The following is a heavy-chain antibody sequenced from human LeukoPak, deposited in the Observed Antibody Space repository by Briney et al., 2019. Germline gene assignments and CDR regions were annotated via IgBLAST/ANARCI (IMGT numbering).Heavy chain of an antibody. CDR1: GGSISSYY. V-gene: IGHV4-4*07. Sequence: SETLSLTCTVPGGSISSYYWSWIRQPAGKGLEWIGRIYTSGSTNYNPSLKSRVTMSVDTSKNQFSLKLSSVTAADTAVYYCARGGCSGGSCYTAHDAFDIWGQGTMVTVSS. D-gene: IGHD2-15*01. CDR2: IYTSGST. CDR3: ARGGCSGGSCYTAHDAFDI. J-gene: IGHJ3*02.